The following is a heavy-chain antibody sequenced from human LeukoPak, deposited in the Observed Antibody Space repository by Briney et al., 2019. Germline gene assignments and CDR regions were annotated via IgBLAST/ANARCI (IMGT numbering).Heavy chain of an antibody. Sequence: GGSLRLPCAASGFTFSSYGMNWVRQAPGKGLEWVSYISSSGSTIYYADSVKGRFTISRDNAKNSLYLQMNSPRAEDTAVYYCARDRAMWFGELQGMDVWGQGTTVTVSS. J-gene: IGHJ6*02. CDR1: GFTFSSYG. CDR2: ISSSGSTI. V-gene: IGHV3-48*03. CDR3: ARDRAMWFGELQGMDV. D-gene: IGHD3-10*01.